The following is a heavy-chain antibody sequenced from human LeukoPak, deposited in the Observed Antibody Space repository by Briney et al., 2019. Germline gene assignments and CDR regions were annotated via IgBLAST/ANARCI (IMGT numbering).Heavy chain of an antibody. D-gene: IGHD3-9*01. Sequence: SETLSLTCAVYGGSFSGYYWSWIRQPPGKGLEWIGEINHSGSTNYNPSLKSRVTISVDTSKNQFSLKLSSVTAADTAVYYCARERWDYDILTGYETGNGMDVWGQGTTVTVSS. V-gene: IGHV4-34*01. CDR3: ARERWDYDILTGYETGNGMDV. J-gene: IGHJ6*02. CDR2: INHSGST. CDR1: GGSFSGYY.